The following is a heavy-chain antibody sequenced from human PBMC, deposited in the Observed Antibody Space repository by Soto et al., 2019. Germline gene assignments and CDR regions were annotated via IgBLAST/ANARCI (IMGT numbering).Heavy chain of an antibody. CDR3: ARGSVVAATLFDY. CDR2: IYYSGST. V-gene: IGHV4-31*03. Sequence: QVQLQESGPGLVKPSQTLSLTCTVSGGSISSGGYYWSWIRQHPGKGLEWIGYIYYSGSTYYNPSRERRVTISVDTSKNQFSLKLSSVTAADTAVYYCARGSVVAATLFDYWGQGTLVTVSS. J-gene: IGHJ4*02. D-gene: IGHD2-15*01. CDR1: GGSISSGGYY.